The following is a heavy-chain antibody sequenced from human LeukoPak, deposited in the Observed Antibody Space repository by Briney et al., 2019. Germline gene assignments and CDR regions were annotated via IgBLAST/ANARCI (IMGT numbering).Heavy chain of an antibody. V-gene: IGHV4-39*01. J-gene: IGHJ4*02. Sequence: PSETLSLTCNVSGGSFSTDNYYWGWIRQPPGKGLEWIGTFYYSGSTSYNPSLKSRAAIFVDTSNNQFSLNLSFVTAADTAVYYCASPASAYGDQFDYWGQGTLVTVSS. CDR3: ASPASAYGDQFDY. D-gene: IGHD4-17*01. CDR2: FYYSGST. CDR1: GGSFSTDNYY.